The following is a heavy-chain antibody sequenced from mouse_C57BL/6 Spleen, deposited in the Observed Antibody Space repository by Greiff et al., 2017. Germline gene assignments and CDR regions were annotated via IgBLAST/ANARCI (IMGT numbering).Heavy chain of an antibody. CDR3: ARDYGSSFDY. CDR1: GYAFTNYL. Sequence: VQLQQSGAELVRPGTSVKVSCKASGYAFTNYLIEWVKQRPGQGLEWIGVINPGSGGTNYNGKFKGKATRTADKSSSTAYMQLSSLTSEDTAVYFCARDYGSSFDYWGQGTTLTVSS. V-gene: IGHV1-54*01. CDR2: INPGSGGT. J-gene: IGHJ2*01. D-gene: IGHD1-1*01.